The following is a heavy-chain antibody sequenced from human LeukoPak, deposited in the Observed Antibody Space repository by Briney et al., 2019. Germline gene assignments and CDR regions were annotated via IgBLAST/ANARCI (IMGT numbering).Heavy chain of an antibody. Sequence: ASVKVSCKASGGTFSSFAIYWVRQAPGQGLEWMGGIAPIFGTANYAQKFQGRVTVTADESTSTAYMELSSLRSEDAAVYYCARDPGHSGSQNWGQGTLVTVSS. CDR2: IAPIFGTA. V-gene: IGHV1-69*01. CDR1: GGTFSSFA. D-gene: IGHD1-26*01. J-gene: IGHJ4*02. CDR3: ARDPGHSGSQN.